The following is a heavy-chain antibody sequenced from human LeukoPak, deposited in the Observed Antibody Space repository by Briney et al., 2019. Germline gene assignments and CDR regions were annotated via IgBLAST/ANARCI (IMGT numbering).Heavy chain of an antibody. J-gene: IGHJ4*02. CDR3: AKDAAPSCSSCYYDY. CDR2: IRYDGSNK. Sequence: PGGSLRLSCAASGFTFSSYGMHWVRQAPGKGLEWVAFIRYDGSNKYYADSVKGRFTISRDNSKNTLHLQMNSLRAEDTAVYYCAKDAAPSCSSCYYDYWGQGTLATVSS. CDR1: GFTFSSYG. V-gene: IGHV3-30*02. D-gene: IGHD2-2*01.